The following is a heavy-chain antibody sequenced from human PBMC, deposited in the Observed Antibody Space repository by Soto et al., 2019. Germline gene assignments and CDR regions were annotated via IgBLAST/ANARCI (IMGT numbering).Heavy chain of an antibody. J-gene: IGHJ4*02. Sequence: QVQLVQSGAEVKKPGASVKVSCKASGYTXTXXXXXXXXXXXXXXLEWMGWISAYNGNTNYAQKLQGRVTMTTDTXXXXXXXXXXXXXXXXXXXXXXXXXXXXXXPFDYWGQGTLVTVSS. CDR1: GYTXTXXX. CDR3: XXXXXXXXPFDY. V-gene: IGHV1-18*01. CDR2: ISAYNGNT.